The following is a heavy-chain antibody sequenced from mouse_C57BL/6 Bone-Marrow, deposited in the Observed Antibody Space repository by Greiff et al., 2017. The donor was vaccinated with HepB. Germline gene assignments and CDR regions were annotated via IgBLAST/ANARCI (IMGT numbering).Heavy chain of an antibody. J-gene: IGHJ2*01. CDR3: ARAPIYYYGSYFDY. D-gene: IGHD1-1*01. Sequence: EVMLVESEGGLVQPGSSMKLSCTASGFTFSDYYMAWVRQVPEKGLEWVANINYDGSSTYYLDSLKSRFIISRDNAKNILYLQMSSLKSEDTATYYCARAPIYYYGSYFDYWGQGTTLTVSS. CDR1: GFTFSDYY. CDR2: INYDGSST. V-gene: IGHV5-16*01.